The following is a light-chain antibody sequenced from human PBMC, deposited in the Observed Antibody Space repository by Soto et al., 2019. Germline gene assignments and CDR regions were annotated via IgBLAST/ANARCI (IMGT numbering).Light chain of an antibody. CDR1: QSVSSSY. J-gene: IGKJ1*01. V-gene: IGKV3-11*01. CDR3: QQRSNWPPWT. CDR2: DTS. Sequence: ENVLTQSPGALSLSPGDRASLCCRAGQSVSSSYLAWYQQKPGQAPRLLIYDTSNRATGIPARFSGSGSGTDFTLTISSLEPEDFAVYYCQQRSNWPPWTFGQGTKVDIK.